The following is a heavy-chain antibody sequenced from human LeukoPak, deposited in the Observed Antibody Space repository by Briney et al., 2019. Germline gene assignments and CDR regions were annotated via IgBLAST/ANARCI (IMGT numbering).Heavy chain of an antibody. CDR2: ISAYNGNT. J-gene: IGHJ4*02. Sequence: ASVKVSCKSSGYTFTSYGIIWVRQAPGQGLEWMGWISAYNGNTNYAQKLQGRVTMTTDTSTSTAYMELRSLRSDDTAVYYCAREGLLRLGELSLDYWGQGTLVTVSS. D-gene: IGHD3-16*02. CDR3: AREGLLRLGELSLDY. CDR1: GYTFTSYG. V-gene: IGHV1-18*01.